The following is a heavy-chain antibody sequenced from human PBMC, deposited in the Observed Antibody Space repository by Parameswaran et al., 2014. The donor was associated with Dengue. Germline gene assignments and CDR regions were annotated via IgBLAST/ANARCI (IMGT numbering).Heavy chain of an antibody. CDR3: ARGRRTHCSSTSCYTPGDY. V-gene: IGHV1-8*01. D-gene: IGHD2-2*02. Sequence: WVRQAPGQGLEWMGWMNPNSGNTGYAQKFQGRVTMTRNTSISTAYMELSSLRSEDTAVYYCARGRRTHCSSTSCYTPGDYWGQGTLVTVSS. CDR2: MNPNSGNT. J-gene: IGHJ4*02.